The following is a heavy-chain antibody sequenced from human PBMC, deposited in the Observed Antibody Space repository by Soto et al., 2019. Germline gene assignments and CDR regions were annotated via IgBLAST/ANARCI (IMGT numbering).Heavy chain of an antibody. J-gene: IGHJ3*02. V-gene: IGHV3-11*05. CDR1: GFAFSDYY. CDR2: ISPTGTQA. D-gene: IGHD6-19*01. CDR3: AKVAGGGSDWSGDPFHI. Sequence: SLRLSCVASGFAFSDYYMTWIRQAPGKGLEWISYISPTGTQAVYADSLRGRFTISRDNAKNSLYLQMNSLRPEDTALYYCAKVAGGGSDWSGDPFHIWGQGTMVTVSS.